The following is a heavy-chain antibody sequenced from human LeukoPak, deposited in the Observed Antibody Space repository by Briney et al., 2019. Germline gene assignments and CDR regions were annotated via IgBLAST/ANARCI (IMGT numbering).Heavy chain of an antibody. CDR3: ARETSWYFDY. Sequence: PGGSLRLSCAASGFTFSSYSMNWVRQAPGKGLEWVSSISSSSSYIYYADSVKVRFTISRDNAKNSLYLQMNSLRAEDTAVYYCARETSWYFDYWGRGTLVTVSS. J-gene: IGHJ4*02. V-gene: IGHV3-21*01. CDR1: GFTFSSYS. CDR2: ISSSSSYI.